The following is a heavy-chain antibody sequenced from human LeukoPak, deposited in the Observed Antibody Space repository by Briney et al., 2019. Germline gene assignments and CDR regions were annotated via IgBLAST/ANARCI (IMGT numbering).Heavy chain of an antibody. D-gene: IGHD3-22*01. V-gene: IGHV3-11*01. CDR1: GFTFSDYY. Sequence: GGSLRLSCAASGFTFSDYYMSWIRQAPGKGLGWVSYISSSGSTIYYADSVKGRFTISRDNAKNSLYLQMNSLRAEDTAVYYCASGLLDSSGYFLNYWGQGTLVTVSS. CDR3: ASGLLDSSGYFLNY. CDR2: ISSSGSTI. J-gene: IGHJ4*02.